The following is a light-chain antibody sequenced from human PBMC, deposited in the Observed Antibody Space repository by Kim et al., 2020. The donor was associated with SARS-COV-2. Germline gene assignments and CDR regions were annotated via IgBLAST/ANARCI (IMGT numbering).Light chain of an antibody. CDR1: KTSDNK. CDR3: QQSYDWPPLT. V-gene: IGKV3-15*01. Sequence: PPGERATPSCRAAKTSDNKLVWYQQKPGQAPRLLIYDATTRATGVPARFIGSGSEADFTLTISSLQSEDFAVYYCQQSYDWPPLTFGQGTKVDIK. J-gene: IGKJ1*01. CDR2: DAT.